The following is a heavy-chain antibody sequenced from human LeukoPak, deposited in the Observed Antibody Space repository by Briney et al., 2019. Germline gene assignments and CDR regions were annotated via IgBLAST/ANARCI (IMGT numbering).Heavy chain of an antibody. V-gene: IGHV4-59*08. Sequence: SETLSLTCTVSSGSIRSYYWSWIRQPPGKGLEWIGYIYYSGNTNYNPSLKSRVTISVDTSKNQFSLRLSSVTAADTAVYYCARTSIAAAGTIDDWGQGTLVTVSS. CDR2: IYYSGNT. J-gene: IGHJ4*02. CDR1: SGSIRSYY. CDR3: ARTSIAAAGTIDD. D-gene: IGHD6-13*01.